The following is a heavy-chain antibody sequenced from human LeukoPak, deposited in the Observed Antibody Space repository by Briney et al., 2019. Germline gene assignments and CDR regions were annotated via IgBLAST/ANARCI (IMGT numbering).Heavy chain of an antibody. J-gene: IGHJ5*01. CDR2: INHSGST. V-gene: IGHV4-34*01. Sequence: PSETLSLTCAVYGGSFSSYYWSWIRQPPGKGLEWIGEINHSGSTSYKPSLKSRVSISLDTSKNQFSLKLSSVTAADTAVYCCARGRGRVLMITTSRRSFRFDSWGQGTLVTVSS. CDR1: GGSFSSYY. D-gene: IGHD2-8*01. CDR3: ARGRGRVLMITTSRRSFRFDS.